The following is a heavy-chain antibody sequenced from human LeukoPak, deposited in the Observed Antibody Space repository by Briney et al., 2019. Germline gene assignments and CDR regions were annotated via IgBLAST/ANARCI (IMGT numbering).Heavy chain of an antibody. CDR2: IYPGDSDT. J-gene: IGHJ3*02. CDR3: ASRDSGSYRRGLDAFDI. Sequence: GESLKISCKGSGYSFTSYWIGWVRQMPGKGLEWMGIIYPGDSDTRYSPSFQGQVTISADKSISTAYLQWSSLKASDTAMYYCASRDSGSYRRGLDAFDIWGQGTMVTVSS. CDR1: GYSFTSYW. D-gene: IGHD1-26*01. V-gene: IGHV5-51*01.